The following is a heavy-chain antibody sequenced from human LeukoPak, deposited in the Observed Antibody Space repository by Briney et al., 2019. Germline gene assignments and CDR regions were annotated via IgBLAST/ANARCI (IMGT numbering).Heavy chain of an antibody. CDR1: GYTFTGYY. Sequence: GASVKVSCKASGYTFTGYYMHWVRQAPGQGLEWMGWINPNSGGTNYAQKFQGRVTMTGDTSISTAYMELSRLRSDDTAVYYCARASHAAARFNWFDPWGQGTLVTVSS. V-gene: IGHV1-2*02. CDR3: ARASHAAARFNWFDP. CDR2: INPNSGGT. J-gene: IGHJ5*02. D-gene: IGHD2-2*01.